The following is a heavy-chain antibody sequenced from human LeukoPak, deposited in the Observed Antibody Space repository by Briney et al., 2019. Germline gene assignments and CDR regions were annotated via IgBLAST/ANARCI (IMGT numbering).Heavy chain of an antibody. Sequence: GGSLRLSCAASGLTFSSYSMNWVRQAPGKGLEWVSYIRSSDSTIYYADSVKGRFTISRDNAKNSLSLQMNSLRAEDTAVYYCARDAIAVTGTEFDYWGQGTLVTVSS. CDR2: IRSSDSTI. D-gene: IGHD6-19*01. CDR3: ARDAIAVTGTEFDY. CDR1: GLTFSSYS. J-gene: IGHJ4*02. V-gene: IGHV3-48*04.